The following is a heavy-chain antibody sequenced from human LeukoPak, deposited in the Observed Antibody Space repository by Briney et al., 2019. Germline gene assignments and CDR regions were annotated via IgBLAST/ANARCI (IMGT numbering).Heavy chain of an antibody. V-gene: IGHV1-18*01. CDR1: GYTFTSYG. CDR2: ISAYNGNT. J-gene: IGHJ4*02. D-gene: IGHD3-22*01. Sequence: ASVKVSCKPSGYTFTSYGISWVRQAPGQGLEWMGWISAYNGNTNYAQKLQGRVTMTTDTSTSTAYMELRSLRSDDTAVYYCARDPESGDSSGYYPLFDYWGQGTLVTVSS. CDR3: ARDPESGDSSGYYPLFDY.